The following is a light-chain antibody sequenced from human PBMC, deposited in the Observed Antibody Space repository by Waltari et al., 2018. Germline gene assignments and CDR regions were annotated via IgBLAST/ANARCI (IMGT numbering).Light chain of an antibody. CDR3: QQYYTTPLT. J-gene: IGKJ4*01. CDR2: WAC. Sequence: DIVMTQSPDSLAVSLGDRATINCKCSQSLLYSSSNETYLAWYQHKPGQPPKLLISWACTRKTGVADRFSGSGSRTDFILTISSLQAEDVAVYYWQQYYTTPLTFGRGTKVVI. CDR1: QSLLYSSSNETY. V-gene: IGKV4-1*01.